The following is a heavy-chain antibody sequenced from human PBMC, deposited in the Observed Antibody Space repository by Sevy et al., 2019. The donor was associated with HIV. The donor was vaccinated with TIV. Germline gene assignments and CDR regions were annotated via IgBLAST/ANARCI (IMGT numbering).Heavy chain of an antibody. D-gene: IGHD4-4*01. CDR3: ARAYSLSNNWFDP. CDR2: ISPNSGGT. Sequence: ASVKVSCKASGYTFTGYYMHWVRQAPGQGLEWMGWISPNSGGTNYAQKFQGRVTMTRDTSISTAYMELSRLRSDDTAVYYCARAYSLSNNWFDPWGQGTLVTVSS. CDR1: GYTFTGYY. V-gene: IGHV1-2*02. J-gene: IGHJ5*02.